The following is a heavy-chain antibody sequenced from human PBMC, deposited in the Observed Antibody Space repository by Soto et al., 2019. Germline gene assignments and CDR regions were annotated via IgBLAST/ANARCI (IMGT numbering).Heavy chain of an antibody. D-gene: IGHD1-26*01. CDR3: ASRSATVLSLTY. CDR1: GCSFSSYA. CDR2: ISGSCGST. J-gene: IGHJ4*02. Sequence: GGSLRLSCVASGCSFSSYAMNWVRQAPGKGLEWVSTISGSCGSTYYAYSVQGRFTVSRDNSKNTLYLQMNSLRAEDTAVYYCASRSATVLSLTYWGPGTQVTVSS. V-gene: IGHV3-23*01.